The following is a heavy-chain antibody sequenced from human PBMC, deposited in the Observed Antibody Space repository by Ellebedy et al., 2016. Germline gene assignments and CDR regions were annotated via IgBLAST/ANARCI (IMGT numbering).Heavy chain of an antibody. CDR1: GFTFSSYG. CDR3: AGRHRYCGGDCYHDAFDI. CDR2: ISSSGSTI. V-gene: IGHV3-48*04. Sequence: GESLKISCAASGFTFSSYGMHWVRQAPGKGLEWVSYISSSGSTIYYADSVKGRFTISRDNAKNSLYLQMNSLRAEDTAVYYCAGRHRYCGGDCYHDAFDIWGQGTMVTVSS. J-gene: IGHJ3*02. D-gene: IGHD2-21*02.